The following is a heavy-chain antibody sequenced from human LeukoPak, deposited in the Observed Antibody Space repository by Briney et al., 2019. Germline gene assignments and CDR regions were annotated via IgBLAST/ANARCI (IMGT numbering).Heavy chain of an antibody. J-gene: IGHJ4*02. CDR3: AKDRVVVPAAIDY. CDR2: ISGSGGST. D-gene: IGHD2-2*01. V-gene: IGHV3-23*01. CDR1: GFTFSSYA. Sequence: GSLRLSCAASGFTFSSYAMSWVRQAPGKGLEWVSAISGSGGSTYYADSVKGRFTISRDNSKNTLYLQMNSLRAEGTAVYYCAKDRVVVPAAIDYWGQGTLVTVSS.